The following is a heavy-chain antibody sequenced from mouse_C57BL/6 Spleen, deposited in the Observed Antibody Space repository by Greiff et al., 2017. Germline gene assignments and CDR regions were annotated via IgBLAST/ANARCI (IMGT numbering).Heavy chain of an antibody. V-gene: IGHV5-6*01. CDR3: ARNGGSYYFDY. Sequence: EVQGVESGGDLVKPGGSLKLSCAASGFTFSSYGMSWVRQTPDKRLEWVATISSGGSYTYYPDSVKGRFTISRDNAKNTLYLQMSSLKSEDTAMYYCARNGGSYYFDYWGQGTTLTVSS. CDR2: ISSGGSYT. CDR1: GFTFSSYG. J-gene: IGHJ2*01.